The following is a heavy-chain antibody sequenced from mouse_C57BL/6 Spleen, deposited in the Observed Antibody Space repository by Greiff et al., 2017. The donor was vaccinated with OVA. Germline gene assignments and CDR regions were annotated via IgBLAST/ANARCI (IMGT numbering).Heavy chain of an antibody. Sequence: VKLQQPGAELVRPGSSVKLSCKASGYTFTSYWMHWVKQRPIQGLEWIGNIDPSDSETHYNQKFKDKATLTVDKSSSTAYMQLSSLTSEDSAVYYCARWTTTGTYYFDYWGQGTTLTVSS. CDR1: GYTFTSYW. CDR2: IDPSDSET. CDR3: ARWTTTGTYYFDY. J-gene: IGHJ2*01. D-gene: IGHD3-3*01. V-gene: IGHV1-52*01.